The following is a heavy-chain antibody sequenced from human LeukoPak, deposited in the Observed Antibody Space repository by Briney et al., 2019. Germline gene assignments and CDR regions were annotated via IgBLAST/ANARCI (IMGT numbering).Heavy chain of an antibody. CDR1: GASISSYY. Sequence: SETLSLTCTVSGASISSYYWSWIRQPPGKGLEWIGYIYYSGSTNYNPSLKSRVTISVDTSRNQFSLKLTSVTAADTAMYYCARYHSTWGFNYWGQGTLVTVSS. V-gene: IGHV4-59*08. CDR3: ARYHSTWGFNY. J-gene: IGHJ4*02. CDR2: IYYSGST. D-gene: IGHD2-2*01.